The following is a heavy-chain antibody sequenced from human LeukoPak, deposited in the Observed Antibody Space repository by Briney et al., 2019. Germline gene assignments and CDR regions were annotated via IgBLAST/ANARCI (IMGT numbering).Heavy chain of an antibody. CDR2: IYYSGST. D-gene: IGHD3-3*01. J-gene: IGHJ6*02. V-gene: IGHV4-31*03. Sequence: SETPSLTCTVSGGSISSGGYYWSWIRQHPGKGLEWIGYIYYSGSTYYNPSLKSRVTISVDTSKNQFSLKLSSVTAADTAVYYCARDQPYYDFWSGDYYYYYGMDVWGQGTTVTVSS. CDR3: ARDQPYYDFWSGDYYYYYGMDV. CDR1: GGSISSGGYY.